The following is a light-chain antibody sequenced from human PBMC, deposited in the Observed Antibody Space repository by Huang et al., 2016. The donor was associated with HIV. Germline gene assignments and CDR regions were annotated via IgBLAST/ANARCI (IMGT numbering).Light chain of an antibody. J-gene: IGKJ5*01. CDR1: QDIGTS. CDR3: QQLHTYPIT. CDR2: AAS. V-gene: IGKV1-13*02. Sequence: AVQLTQSPSSLSASVGGTVIISCRASQDIGTSLAWYQQRTGRAPKLLISAASTLQTGVPSRFSGDSAGTYFTLFITNLQPEDFATYYCQQLHTYPITFGQGTRLDMK.